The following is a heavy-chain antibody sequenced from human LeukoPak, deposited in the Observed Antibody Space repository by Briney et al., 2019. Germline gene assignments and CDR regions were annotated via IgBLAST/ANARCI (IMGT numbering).Heavy chain of an antibody. D-gene: IGHD6-19*01. V-gene: IGHV4-59*08. CDR2: IYYSGST. Sequence: PSETLSLTCTVSGCSISSYYWSWTRQPPGKGLEWIGYIYYSGSTNYNPSLKSRVTISVDTSKNQFSLKLSSVTAADTAVYYCARLQWLDYYGMDVWGQGTTVTVSS. J-gene: IGHJ6*02. CDR3: ARLQWLDYYGMDV. CDR1: GCSISSYY.